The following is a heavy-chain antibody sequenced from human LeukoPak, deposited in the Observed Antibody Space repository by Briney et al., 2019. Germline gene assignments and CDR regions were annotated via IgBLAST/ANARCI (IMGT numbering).Heavy chain of an antibody. CDR3: ARKLRLGGNWFDP. V-gene: IGHV1-69*15. D-gene: IGHD1-26*01. J-gene: IGHJ5*02. CDR1: GGTFTSYA. CDR2: IIPTSGTT. Sequence: SVKVSCKTSGGTFTSYAITWVRQAPRQGLEWMGKIIPTSGTTNYAQKFQGRVTFTADESTSTAYMELSSLRSEDTALYYCARKLRLGGNWFDPWGQGTLVTVSS.